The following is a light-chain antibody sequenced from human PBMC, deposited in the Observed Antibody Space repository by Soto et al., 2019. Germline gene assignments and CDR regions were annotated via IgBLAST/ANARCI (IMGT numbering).Light chain of an antibody. CDR2: SNN. CDR1: SSNIGSNT. J-gene: IGLJ1*01. V-gene: IGLV1-44*01. CDR3: AAWDDSLNVPVYV. Sequence: QSVLTQPPSASGTPGQRVNISCSGSSSNIGSNTVNWYQQLPGTAPKLLIYSNNQRPSGVPDQFSGSKSGTSASLAISGLQSEDEADFYCAAWDDSLNVPVYVFGTGTKVTVL.